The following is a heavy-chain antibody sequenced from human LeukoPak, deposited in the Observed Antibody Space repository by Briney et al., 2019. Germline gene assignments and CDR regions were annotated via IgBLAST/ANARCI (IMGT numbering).Heavy chain of an antibody. CDR1: GFTFSSYW. V-gene: IGHV3-74*01. Sequence: GGSLRLSCAASGFTFSSYWMHWVRQDPGKGLVWVSHINNDGSITNYADSVKGRFTISRDNAKNTLYLQMNSLRTEDTALYYCAALGGRYYYDSSGLPASDAFDIWGQGTMVTVSS. CDR2: INNDGSIT. J-gene: IGHJ3*02. D-gene: IGHD3-22*01. CDR3: AALGGRYYYDSSGLPASDAFDI.